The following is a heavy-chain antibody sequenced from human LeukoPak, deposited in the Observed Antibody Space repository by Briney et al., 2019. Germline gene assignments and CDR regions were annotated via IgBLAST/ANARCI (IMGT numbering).Heavy chain of an antibody. Sequence: GGSLRLSCAASGFTFSSYWMHWVRQAPGKGLEWVSGISWNSGSIGYADSVKGRFTISRDNAKNSLYLQMNSLRAEDTALYYCAKDMNYYNSSGLDYWGQGTLVTVSS. D-gene: IGHD3-22*01. CDR3: AKDMNYYNSSGLDY. J-gene: IGHJ4*02. CDR1: GFTFSSYW. V-gene: IGHV3-9*01. CDR2: ISWNSGSI.